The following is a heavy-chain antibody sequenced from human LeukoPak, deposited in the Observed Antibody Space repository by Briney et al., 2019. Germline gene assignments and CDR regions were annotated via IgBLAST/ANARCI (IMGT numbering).Heavy chain of an antibody. D-gene: IGHD3-22*01. V-gene: IGHV3-30*04. CDR1: GFNLNYYA. CDR3: ARDYDSSGYHPAGRGY. Sequence: GGSLRLSCSAAGFNLNYYALNWVRQTPGAGLEWVARIANDANGRNEHYADSVRGRFIISRDTSKNTVSLQMNGLNVDDTAVYYCARDYDSSGYHPAGRGYWGQGTRVTVSS. J-gene: IGHJ4*02. CDR2: IANDANGRNE.